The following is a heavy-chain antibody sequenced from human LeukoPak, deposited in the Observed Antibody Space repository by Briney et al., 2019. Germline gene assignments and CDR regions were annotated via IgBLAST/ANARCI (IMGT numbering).Heavy chain of an antibody. CDR2: IIPIFGTA. D-gene: IGHD5-18*01. CDR3: ARVLRYDYGLDS. V-gene: IGHV1-69*05. J-gene: IGHJ4*02. Sequence: ASVKVSCKASGGTFSSYAISWVRQAPGQGLEWMGGIIPIFGTANYAQKFQGRVTITTDESTSTAYMELSRLRSDDTAVYYCARVLRYDYGLDSWGQGTLVTVSS. CDR1: GGTFSSYA.